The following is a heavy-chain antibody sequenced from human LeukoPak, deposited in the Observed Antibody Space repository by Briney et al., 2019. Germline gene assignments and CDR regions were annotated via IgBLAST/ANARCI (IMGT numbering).Heavy chain of an antibody. CDR2: IYTSGST. CDR1: GGSISTFY. CDR3: ARHNYDSGSFSTTQPDLYYFDY. J-gene: IGHJ4*02. D-gene: IGHD3-10*01. V-gene: IGHV4-4*07. Sequence: SETLSLTCTVSGGSISTFYWTWIRQPAGKGLEWIGRIYTSGSTNYNPSLKSRVTISVDTSKNQFSLELTSVTAADTAVYYCARHNYDSGSFSTTQPDLYYFDYWGQGTLVTVSS.